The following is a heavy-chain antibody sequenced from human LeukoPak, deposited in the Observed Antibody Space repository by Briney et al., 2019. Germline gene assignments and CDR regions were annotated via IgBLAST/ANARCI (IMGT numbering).Heavy chain of an antibody. Sequence: PSETLSLTCAVYGGSFSGYYWSWIRQPPGQGLEWIGEIYHSGGTNYNPSLKSRITISVDKSQNQFSLKVNSLTAADTAVYYCATNGYYCMDVWGKGTTVTVSS. D-gene: IGHD2-8*01. CDR3: ATNGYYCMDV. CDR2: IYHSGGT. V-gene: IGHV4-34*01. CDR1: GGSFSGYY. J-gene: IGHJ6*03.